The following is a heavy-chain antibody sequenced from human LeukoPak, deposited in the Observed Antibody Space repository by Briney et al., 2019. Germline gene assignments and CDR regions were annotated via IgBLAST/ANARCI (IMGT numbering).Heavy chain of an antibody. CDR1: GYTFTSYG. CDR2: ISAYNGNT. V-gene: IGHV1-18*04. Sequence: GASVKVSCKASGYTFTSYGISWVRQAPGQGLEWMGRISAYNGNTNYAQKLQGRVTMTTDTSTSTAYMELRSLRSDDTAVYYCARDVDYYGSGSNWFDPWGQGTLVTVSS. CDR3: ARDVDYYGSGSNWFDP. J-gene: IGHJ5*02. D-gene: IGHD3-10*01.